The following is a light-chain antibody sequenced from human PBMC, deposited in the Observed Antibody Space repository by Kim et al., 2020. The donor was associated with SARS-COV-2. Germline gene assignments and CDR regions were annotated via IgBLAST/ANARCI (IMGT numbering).Light chain of an antibody. CDR2: GAS. CDR1: QSVSSNS. V-gene: IGKV3-20*01. Sequence: EIVLTLSPGTLSLSPGERATLSCRASQSVSSNSLAWYQQKGGQAPRLLIYGASNSATGIPDRFSGRGSATDFTLTISRLEPEDFALYYCQYYGSSLITFGQGTRLEIK. J-gene: IGKJ5*01. CDR3: QYYGSSLIT.